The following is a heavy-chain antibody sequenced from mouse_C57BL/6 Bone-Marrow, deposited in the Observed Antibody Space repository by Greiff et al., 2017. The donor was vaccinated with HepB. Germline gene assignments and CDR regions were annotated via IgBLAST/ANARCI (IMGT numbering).Heavy chain of an antibody. CDR3: ARSGGYDGSDYYAMDY. Sequence: VQLQQSGAELMKPGASVKLSCKATGYTFTGYWIEWVKQRPGHGLEWIGEILPGSGSTNYNEKFKGKATFTADTSSNTAYMQLSSLTTEDSAIYYCARSGGYDGSDYYAMDYWGQGTSVTVAS. CDR2: ILPGSGST. J-gene: IGHJ4*01. CDR1: GYTFTGYW. V-gene: IGHV1-9*01. D-gene: IGHD2-2*01.